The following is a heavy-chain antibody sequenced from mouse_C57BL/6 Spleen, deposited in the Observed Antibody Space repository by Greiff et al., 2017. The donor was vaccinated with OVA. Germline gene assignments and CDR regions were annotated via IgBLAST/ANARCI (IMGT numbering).Heavy chain of an antibody. CDR2: IHPNSGST. Sequence: VQLQQPGAELVKPGASVKLSCKASGYTFTSYWMHWVKQRPGQGLEWIGMIHPNSGSTNYNEKFKSKATLTVDKSSSTAYMQLSSLTSEDSAVYYCARALANSYFDYWGQGTTLTVSS. V-gene: IGHV1-64*01. D-gene: IGHD1-1*01. CDR3: ARALANSYFDY. CDR1: GYTFTSYW. J-gene: IGHJ2*01.